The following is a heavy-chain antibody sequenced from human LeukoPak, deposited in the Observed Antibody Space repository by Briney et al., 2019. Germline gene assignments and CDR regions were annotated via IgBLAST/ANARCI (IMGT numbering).Heavy chain of an antibody. CDR1: GGSFSGYY. D-gene: IGHD5-24*01. CDR3: ARDEIYYYYYMDV. V-gene: IGHV4-34*01. J-gene: IGHJ6*03. Sequence: SETLSLTCAVYGGSFSGYYWSWIRQPPGKGLEWIGEINHSGSTNYNPPLKSRVTISVDTSKNQFSLKLSSVTAADTAVYYCARDEIYYYYYMDVWGKGTTVTVSS. CDR2: INHSGST.